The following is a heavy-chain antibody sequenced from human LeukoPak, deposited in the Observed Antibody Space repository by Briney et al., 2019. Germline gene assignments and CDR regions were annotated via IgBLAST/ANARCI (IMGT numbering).Heavy chain of an antibody. CDR2: ISSSSSTI. Sequence: PGGSLRLSCAASGFTFSSYSMNWVRQAPGKGLEWVSYISSSSSTIYYADSVKGRFTISRDNAKNSLYLHMNSLRAEDTAVYYCARPYDYWGQGTLVTVSS. CDR1: GFTFSSYS. V-gene: IGHV3-48*01. CDR3: ARPYDY. J-gene: IGHJ4*02.